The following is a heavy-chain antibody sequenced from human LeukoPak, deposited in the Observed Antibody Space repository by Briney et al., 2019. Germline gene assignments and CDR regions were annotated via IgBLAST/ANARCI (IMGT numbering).Heavy chain of an antibody. CDR3: ARHKTGSGSYYPYYFDY. V-gene: IGHV4-39*01. J-gene: IGHJ4*02. D-gene: IGHD3-10*01. CDR1: GGSISRSIYY. CDR2: IYYSGRT. Sequence: SETLSLTCTVSGGSISRSIYYWGWLRQPPGKGLEGIESIYYSGRTFTNPSLKGRVTTSVDTSKNQFSLKLSSVTAADTAVYYCARHKTGSGSYYPYYFDYWGQGTLVTVSS.